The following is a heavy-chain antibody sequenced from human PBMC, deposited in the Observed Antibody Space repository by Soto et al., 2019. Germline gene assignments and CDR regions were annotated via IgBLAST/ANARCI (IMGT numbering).Heavy chain of an antibody. Sequence: EVQLVESGGGLVQPGGSLKLSCAASGFTFSGSAMHWVRQASGKGLEWVGRIRSKPNNYATAYGASVKGRFTISRDYSKKTAYLQMNSLNTEDTAVYYCSRQASDFWSGKPQYYMDVWGKGTTVTVSS. CDR2: IRSKPNNYAT. J-gene: IGHJ6*03. CDR1: GFTFSGSA. D-gene: IGHD3-3*01. CDR3: SRQASDFWSGKPQYYMDV. V-gene: IGHV3-73*01.